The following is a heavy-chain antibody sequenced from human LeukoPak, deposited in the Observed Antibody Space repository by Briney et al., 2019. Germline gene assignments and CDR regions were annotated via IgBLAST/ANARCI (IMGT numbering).Heavy chain of an antibody. CDR2: IYYSGST. J-gene: IGHJ3*02. CDR3: AGEGVGRGGAFDI. CDR1: GGSISSYY. D-gene: IGHD3-10*01. V-gene: IGHV4-59*01. Sequence: PSETLSLTCTVSGGSISSYYWSWIRQPPGKGLEWIGYIYYSGSTNYNPSLKSRVTISVDTSKNQFSLKLSSVTAADTAVYYCAGEGVGRGGAFDIWGQGTMVTVSS.